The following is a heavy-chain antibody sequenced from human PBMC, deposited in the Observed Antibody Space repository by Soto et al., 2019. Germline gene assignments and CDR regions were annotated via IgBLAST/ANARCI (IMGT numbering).Heavy chain of an antibody. J-gene: IGHJ4*02. D-gene: IGHD6-13*01. V-gene: IGHV1-18*01. CDR1: GYTFTSYG. CDR3: ARVRGQPAPHY. Sequence: QVQLVQSGAEVKKPGASVKVSCKASGYTFTSYGISWVRQAPGQGLEWMGWISAYNGNTNYAQKLQGRVTMTTDTPTDTAKRERGSLKPDNTAVYSCARVRGQPAPHYWGQEPLVPVPS. CDR2: ISAYNGNT.